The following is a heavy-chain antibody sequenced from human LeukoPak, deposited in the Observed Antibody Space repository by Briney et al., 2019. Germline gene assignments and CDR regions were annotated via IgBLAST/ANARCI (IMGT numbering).Heavy chain of an antibody. J-gene: IGHJ4*02. CDR2: INDNGGRI. V-gene: IGHV3-64D*09. D-gene: IGHD1-26*01. Sequence: PGGSLRLSCSASGFTFSRYAMHWVRQAPGKGLEYVSGINDNGGRIHYGDSVKGRFSISRDNSKNTLHLQMSTLRAEDTALYYCVKDVGGSYAFDYWGQGILVTVAS. CDR1: GFTFSRYA. CDR3: VKDVGGSYAFDY.